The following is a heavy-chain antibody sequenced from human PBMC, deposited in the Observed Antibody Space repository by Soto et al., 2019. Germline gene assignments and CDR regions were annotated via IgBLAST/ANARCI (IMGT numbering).Heavy chain of an antibody. CDR2: IYYSGST. V-gene: IGHV4-59*08. Sequence: PLETLSLTCTVSGGSISSYYWSWIRQPPGKGLEWIGYIYYSGSTNYNPSLKSRVTISVDTSKNQFSLKLSSVTAADTAVYYCARMDYGYRYYYYYYMDVWGKGTTVTVSS. CDR3: ARMDYGYRYYYYYYMDV. CDR1: GGSISSYY. J-gene: IGHJ6*03. D-gene: IGHD4-17*01.